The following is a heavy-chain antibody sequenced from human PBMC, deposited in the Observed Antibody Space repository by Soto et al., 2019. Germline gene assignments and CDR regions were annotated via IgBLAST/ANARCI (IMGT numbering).Heavy chain of an antibody. V-gene: IGHV4-61*01. CDR3: AREWCGEFLFHYYYYGMDV. CDR2: IYYSGST. Sequence: PSETLSLTCTVSGGSVSSGSYYWSWIRQPPGKGLEWIGYIYYSGSTNYNPSLKSRVTISVDTSKNQFSLKLSSVTAADTAVYYCAREWCGEFLFHYYYYGMDVWGQGTTVTVSS. D-gene: IGHD3-10*01. CDR1: GGSVSSGSYY. J-gene: IGHJ6*02.